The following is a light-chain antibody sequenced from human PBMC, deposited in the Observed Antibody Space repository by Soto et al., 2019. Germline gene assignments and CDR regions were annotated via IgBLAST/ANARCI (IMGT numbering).Light chain of an antibody. CDR2: GNT. CDR3: QSYDSRLSGSKV. CDR1: SSNIGAGYD. V-gene: IGLV1-40*01. Sequence: QSVLTQPPSVSGAPGQRVTISCTGSSSNIGAGYDVHWYQQLPGTAPKLLIYGNTNRPSGVPDRFSGSKSGTSASLAITGLQAEDEADFYYQSYDSRLSGSKVFGGGTKLTVL. J-gene: IGLJ3*02.